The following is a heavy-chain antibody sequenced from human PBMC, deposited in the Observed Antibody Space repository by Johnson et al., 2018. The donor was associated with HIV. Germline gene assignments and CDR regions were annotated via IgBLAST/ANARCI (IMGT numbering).Heavy chain of an antibody. D-gene: IGHD4/OR15-4a*01. Sequence: QVQLVESGGGAVQPGKSLRLSCAASGFTFSGYGMHWVRQAPGKGLEWVAVISYDGNNKYYADSVKGRFTVSRDNSQNTLYLQINTLRTGDTAVYYCANLGDYSGLNGFDIWGPGTMVTVSS. CDR3: ANLGDYSGLNGFDI. CDR1: GFTFSGYG. J-gene: IGHJ3*02. V-gene: IGHV3-30*18. CDR2: ISYDGNNK.